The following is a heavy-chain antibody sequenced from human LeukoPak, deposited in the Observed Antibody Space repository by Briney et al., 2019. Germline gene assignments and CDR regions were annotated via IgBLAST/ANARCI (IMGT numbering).Heavy chain of an antibody. V-gene: IGHV3-23*01. Sequence: GGSLRLSCAASGFTFSSYAMSWVRQAPGKGLEWVSTISASGGHTYYTDSVKGRFTISRDSATNTLYLQMNSLRAEDTAVYYCARYIAAAGTKYFDIWGQGTLVTVSS. CDR3: ARYIAAAGTKYFDI. D-gene: IGHD6-13*01. J-gene: IGHJ4*02. CDR1: GFTFSSYA. CDR2: ISASGGHT.